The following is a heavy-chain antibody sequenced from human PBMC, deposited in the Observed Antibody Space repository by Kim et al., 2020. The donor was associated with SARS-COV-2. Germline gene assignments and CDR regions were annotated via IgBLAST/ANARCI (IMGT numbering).Heavy chain of an antibody. Sequence: SETLSLTCTVSGCSISSNSYYWGWIRQPPGKGLEWIGSIYYSGITYYNPSLKSRVTISVDTSKNQFSLKLSSVTAADTAVYYCARHVSLCCYGSGSYYNPFDYWGQGTLVTVSS. D-gene: IGHD3-10*01. CDR1: GCSISSNSYY. CDR3: ARHVSLCCYGSGSYYNPFDY. CDR2: IYYSGIT. V-gene: IGHV4-39*01. J-gene: IGHJ4*02.